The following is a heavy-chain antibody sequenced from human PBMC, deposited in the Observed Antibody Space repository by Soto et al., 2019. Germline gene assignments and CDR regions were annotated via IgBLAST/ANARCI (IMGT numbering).Heavy chain of an antibody. CDR2: INPSGGST. CDR3: ARETVSYSSSSVSSDY. D-gene: IGHD6-6*01. Sequence: SVKGSCKASGYTFTSYYMHWVRQAPVQGLEWMGIINPSGGSTSYAQKFQGRVTMTRDTSTSTVYMELSSLRSEDTAVYYCARETVSYSSSSVSSDYWGQGTLVTVSS. CDR1: GYTFTSYY. V-gene: IGHV1-46*01. J-gene: IGHJ4*02.